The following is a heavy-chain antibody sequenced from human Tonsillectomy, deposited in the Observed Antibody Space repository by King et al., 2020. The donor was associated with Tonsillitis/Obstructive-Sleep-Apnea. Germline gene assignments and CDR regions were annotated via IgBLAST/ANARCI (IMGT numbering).Heavy chain of an antibody. J-gene: IGHJ4*02. CDR3: ARDGLGELSSTFFY. CDR2: IYYSGST. CDR1: GGSISSYY. D-gene: IGHD3-16*02. Sequence: VQLQESGPGLVKPSETLSLTCTVSGGSISSYYWSWIRQPPGKGLEWIGYIYYSGSTNYNPSLKSRVTLSVDTSKNQFSLKLSSVTAADTAVYYCARDGLGELSSTFFYWGQGTLVTVSS. V-gene: IGHV4-59*01.